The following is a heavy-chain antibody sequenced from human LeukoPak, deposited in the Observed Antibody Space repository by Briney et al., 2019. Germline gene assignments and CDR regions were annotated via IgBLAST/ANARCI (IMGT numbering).Heavy chain of an antibody. CDR3: ATDLEGAWLQFFY. CDR2: ISFSGGYI. Sequence: PGGSLRLSCAASGFTFRSYSMNWVRQAPGKGLEWVSSISFSGGYIYYADSLKGRFTISRDNSKNTLYLQMNSLRTEDTAVYYCATDLEGAWLQFFYWGQGTLVTVSS. J-gene: IGHJ4*02. CDR1: GFTFRSYS. D-gene: IGHD5-24*01. V-gene: IGHV3-21*01.